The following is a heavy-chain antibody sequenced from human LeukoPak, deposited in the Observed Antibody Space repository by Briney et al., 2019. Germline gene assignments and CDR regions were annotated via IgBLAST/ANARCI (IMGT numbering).Heavy chain of an antibody. J-gene: IGHJ4*02. CDR2: VYHSGSA. V-gene: IGHV4-38-2*01. D-gene: IGHD6-6*01. CDR1: GYSISRGSY. CDR3: ARVTYSSSSPGLDY. Sequence: PSETLSLTCAVSGYSISRGSYWGWIRQPPGKGLEWIGSVYHSGSAYYNPSLKSRVTISVDTSKNQFSLKLSSVTAADTAVYYCARVTYSSSSPGLDYWGQGTLVTVSS.